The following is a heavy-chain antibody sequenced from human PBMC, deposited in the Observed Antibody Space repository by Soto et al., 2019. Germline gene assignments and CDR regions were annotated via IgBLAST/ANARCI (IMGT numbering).Heavy chain of an antibody. Sequence: SETLSLTCAVYGGSFSGYYWSWIRQPPGKGLEWIGEINHSGSTNYNPSLKSRVTISVDTSKNQFSLKLSSVTAADTALYYCARRGYCSGGSCYRVFDPWGQGALVTVSS. CDR3: ARRGYCSGGSCYRVFDP. CDR2: INHSGST. CDR1: GGSFSGYY. D-gene: IGHD2-15*01. J-gene: IGHJ5*02. V-gene: IGHV4-34*01.